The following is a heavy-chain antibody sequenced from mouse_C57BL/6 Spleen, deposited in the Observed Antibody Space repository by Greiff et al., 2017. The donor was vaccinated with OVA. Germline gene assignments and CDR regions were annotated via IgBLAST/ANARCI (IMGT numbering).Heavy chain of an antibody. CDR1: GYTFTDYN. J-gene: IGHJ3*01. Sequence: VQLQQSGPELVKPGASVKMSCKASGYTFTDYNMHWVKQSHGKSLEWIGYINPNNGGTSYNQKFKGKATLTVNKSSSTAYMELRSLTSEDSAVYYCARPYDYDGGFAYWGQGTLVTVFA. CDR3: ARPYDYDGGFAY. D-gene: IGHD2-4*01. V-gene: IGHV1-22*01. CDR2: INPNNGGT.